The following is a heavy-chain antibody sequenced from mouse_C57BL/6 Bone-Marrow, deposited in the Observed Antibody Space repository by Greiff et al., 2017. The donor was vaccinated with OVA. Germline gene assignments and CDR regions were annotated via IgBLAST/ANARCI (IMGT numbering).Heavy chain of an antibody. CDR1: GFTFSSYG. Sequence: VQLKESGGDLVKPGGSLKLSCAASGFTFSSYGMSWVRQTPDKRLEWVATISSGGSYTYYPDSVKGRFTISRDNAKNTLYLQMSSLKSEDTAMYYCATHRLRRTGWFAYWGQGTLVTVSA. D-gene: IGHD2-4*01. CDR3: ATHRLRRTGWFAY. J-gene: IGHJ3*01. CDR2: ISSGGSYT. V-gene: IGHV5-6*01.